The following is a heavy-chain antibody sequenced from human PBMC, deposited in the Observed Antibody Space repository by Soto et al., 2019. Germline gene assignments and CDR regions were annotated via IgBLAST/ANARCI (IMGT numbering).Heavy chain of an antibody. V-gene: IGHV3-30*03. J-gene: IGHJ6*02. CDR2: ISYDGNNK. D-gene: IGHD3-22*01. CDR1: GFTFSSYG. CDR3: ARAIIPMIMGGMSDMDV. Sequence: QVQLVESGGGVVQPGRSLRLSCEASGFTFSSYGMHWVRQAPCKGLAWVAVISYDGNNKYYADSVKGRFTISRDNSKNTMSLQMNSLRPEDTAVYYCARAIIPMIMGGMSDMDVWGQGTPVTVSS.